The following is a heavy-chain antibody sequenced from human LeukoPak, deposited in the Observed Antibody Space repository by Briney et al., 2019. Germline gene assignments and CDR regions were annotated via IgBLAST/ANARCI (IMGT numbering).Heavy chain of an antibody. CDR3: ARGYGSGGYYSY. CDR1: GXSFSGHY. J-gene: IGHJ4*02. D-gene: IGHD3-10*01. CDR2: INRGGDT. V-gene: IGHV4-34*01. Sequence: SETLSLTCTVYGXSFSGHYWTWIRQPPGKGLEWIEEINRGGDTAYNPSLKSRVTVSVDTSKNQFSLKLSSVTAADTAVYYCARGYGSGGYYSYWGRGTLVTVSS.